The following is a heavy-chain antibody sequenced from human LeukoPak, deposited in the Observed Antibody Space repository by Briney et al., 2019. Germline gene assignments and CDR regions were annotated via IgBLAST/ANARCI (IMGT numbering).Heavy chain of an antibody. J-gene: IGHJ3*02. V-gene: IGHV4-59*01. CDR3: ARVGRRDSYNYAYDAFDI. Sequence: PSETLSLTCTVSGGSISSYYWSWIRQPPGKGLERIGYVYYSGSTNYNPSLQSRVTISVDTSKNQFSLKLSSVTAADTAVYYCARVGRRDSYNYAYDAFDIWGQGTMVTVSS. D-gene: IGHD5-24*01. CDR2: VYYSGST. CDR1: GGSISSYY.